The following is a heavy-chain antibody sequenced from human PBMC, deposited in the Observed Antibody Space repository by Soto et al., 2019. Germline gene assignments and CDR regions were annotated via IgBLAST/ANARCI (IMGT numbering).Heavy chain of an antibody. CDR1: GYTFTSYG. D-gene: IGHD3-9*01. J-gene: IGHJ6*02. Sequence: ASVKVSCKASGYTFTSYGISWVRQAPGQGLEWMGWISAYNGNTNYAQKLQGRVTMTTDTSTSTAYMELRSLRSDDTAVYYCARERYYDILTGYQNYYYYGMDVWRQGTTVTVSS. V-gene: IGHV1-18*01. CDR2: ISAYNGNT. CDR3: ARERYYDILTGYQNYYYYGMDV.